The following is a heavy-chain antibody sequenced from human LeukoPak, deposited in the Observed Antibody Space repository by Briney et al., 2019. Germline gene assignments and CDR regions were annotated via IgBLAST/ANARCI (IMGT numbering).Heavy chain of an antibody. CDR2: IYYGRTT. Sequence: PSETLSLTCTVSGGSISSSSHHWGWIRQSPGKGLEWIGSIYYGRTTYYNPSLNNRVSISVVTSKNQFSLQLNSMSAADTAVYYCVRHDGRGGATMGALDSWGQGSLVTVSS. J-gene: IGHJ4*02. CDR1: GGSISSSSHH. CDR3: VRHDGRGGATMGALDS. V-gene: IGHV4-39*01. D-gene: IGHD4/OR15-4a*01.